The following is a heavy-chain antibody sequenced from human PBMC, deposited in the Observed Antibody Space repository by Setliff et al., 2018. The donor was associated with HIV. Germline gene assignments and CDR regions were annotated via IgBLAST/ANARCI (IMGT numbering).Heavy chain of an antibody. Sequence: SETLSLTCTVSGYSISSGYYWNWIRQPAGKGLEWIGHIYTSGSTNYNPSLKSRVTISVDTSTNQFSLKLSSVTAADTAVYYCARGRRSSGWYVYHWGQGTLVTVSS. CDR3: ARGRRSSGWYVYH. D-gene: IGHD6-19*01. CDR1: GYSISSGYY. J-gene: IGHJ4*02. V-gene: IGHV4-61*09. CDR2: IYTSGST.